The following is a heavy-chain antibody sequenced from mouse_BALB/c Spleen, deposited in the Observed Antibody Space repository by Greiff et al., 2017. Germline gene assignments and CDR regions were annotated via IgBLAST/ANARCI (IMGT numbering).Heavy chain of an antibody. CDR2: ISSGGST. V-gene: IGHV5-6-5*01. D-gene: IGHD1-2*01. J-gene: IGHJ3*01. CDR3: ATITTASLFAY. Sequence: EVQLVESGGGLVKPGGSLKLSCAASGFTFSSYAMSWVRQTPEKRLEWVASISSGGSTYYPDSVKGRFTISRDNARNILYLQMSSLRSEDTAMYYCATITTASLFAYWGQGTLVTVSA. CDR1: GFTFSSYA.